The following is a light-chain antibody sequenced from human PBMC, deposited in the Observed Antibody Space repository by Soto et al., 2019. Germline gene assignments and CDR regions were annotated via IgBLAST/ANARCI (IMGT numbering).Light chain of an antibody. Sequence: DIQITQSPSTVSASVEDRVTITCRASQSISSWLAWYQQKPGKAPKLLIYDASSLESGVPSRFSGSGSGTEFTLTISSPQPDDFATYYCQQFWTFGQGTKVDI. V-gene: IGKV1-5*01. CDR2: DAS. CDR1: QSISSW. CDR3: QQFWT. J-gene: IGKJ1*01.